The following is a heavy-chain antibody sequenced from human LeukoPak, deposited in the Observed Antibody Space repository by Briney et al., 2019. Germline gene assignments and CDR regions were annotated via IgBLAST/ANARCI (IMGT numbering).Heavy chain of an antibody. Sequence: GGSLRLSCAASGFTVSNKYMTWVRQAPGKGLEWVSLIYSDGRTYYADSVKGRFTISRDNAKNSLYLQMNSLRAEDTAVYYCAELGITMIGGVWGKGTTVTISS. CDR1: GFTVSNKY. D-gene: IGHD3-10*02. CDR3: AELGITMIGGV. CDR2: IYSDGRT. J-gene: IGHJ6*04. V-gene: IGHV3-53*01.